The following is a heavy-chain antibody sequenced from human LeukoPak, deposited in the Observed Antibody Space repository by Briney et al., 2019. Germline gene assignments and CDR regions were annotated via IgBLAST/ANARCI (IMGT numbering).Heavy chain of an antibody. V-gene: IGHV3-23*01. CDR2: ISGSGYT. D-gene: IGHD6-13*01. CDR3: SGHGSSSY. Sequence: GGSLRLSCAASGFTFSSYAMSWVRQAPEKGLEWVSDISGSGYTYYAESVKGRFTISRDNSKNTLYLQMNSLRAEDTALYYASGHGSSSYWGQGTLVAVSS. CDR1: GFTFSSYA. J-gene: IGHJ4*02.